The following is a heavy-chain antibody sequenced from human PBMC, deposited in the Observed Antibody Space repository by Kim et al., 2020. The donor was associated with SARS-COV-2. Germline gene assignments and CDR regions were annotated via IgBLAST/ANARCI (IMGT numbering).Heavy chain of an antibody. V-gene: IGHV3-48*03. D-gene: IGHD2-8*02. J-gene: IGHJ6*03. Sequence: SLKGRFTISTDTTKNSLYLQMNSLRAEDTAVYYCARGLGLAYYYYYMDIWGKGTTVTVSS. CDR3: ARGLGLAYYYYYMDI.